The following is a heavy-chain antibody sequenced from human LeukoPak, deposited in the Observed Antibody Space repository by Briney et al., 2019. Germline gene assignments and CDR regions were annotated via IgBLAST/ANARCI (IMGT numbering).Heavy chain of an antibody. D-gene: IGHD5-24*01. J-gene: IGHJ4*02. Sequence: SETLSLTCTVSGGSISSSSYYWGWIRQPPEEGLECIGIIYYGGSTYYNPSLKSRVTISEDTSKNQFPLKLSSVTAADTAVYYCARALPPTIPFDYWGQGTLVTVSS. V-gene: IGHV4-39*06. CDR1: GGSISSSSYY. CDR2: IYYGGST. CDR3: ARALPPTIPFDY.